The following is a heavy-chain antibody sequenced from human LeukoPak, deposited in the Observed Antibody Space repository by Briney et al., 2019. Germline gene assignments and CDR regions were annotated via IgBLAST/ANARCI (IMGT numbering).Heavy chain of an antibody. D-gene: IGHD3-22*01. J-gene: IGHJ6*02. CDR3: ARDAPLQYYYDSSGYRGYGMDV. CDR1: GFTFSDYY. Sequence: GGSLRLSCAASGFTFSDYYMSWIRQAPGKGLEWVSYISSSGSTIYYADSVKGRFTISRDNAKNSLYLQMNSLRAEDTAVYYCARDAPLQYYYDSSGYRGYGMDVWGQGTTVTVSS. CDR2: ISSSGSTI. V-gene: IGHV3-11*01.